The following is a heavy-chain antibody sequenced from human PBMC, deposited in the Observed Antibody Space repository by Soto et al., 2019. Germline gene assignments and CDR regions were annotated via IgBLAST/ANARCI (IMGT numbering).Heavy chain of an antibody. CDR2: IYKTGGT. V-gene: IGHV3-66*01. D-gene: IGHD6-19*01. J-gene: IGHJ4*02. CDR3: ATEQWDS. Sequence: EVQLAESGGGLVQPGGSLRLSCAASGFVVSSEYMSWVRQAPGKGLEWVSVIYKTGGTYYADSVKGRFTISRDNSKNTVYIQMNSLGVEDTAVYYCATEQWDSWGQGTLVTVSS. CDR1: GFVVSSEY.